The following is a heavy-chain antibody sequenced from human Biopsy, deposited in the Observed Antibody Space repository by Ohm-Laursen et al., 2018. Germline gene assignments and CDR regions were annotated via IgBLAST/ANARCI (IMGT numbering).Heavy chain of an antibody. Sequence: SLTLSCAASGFSFAHYAMHWVRQAPGKGLEWISLIWYDGTNEDYADSVKGRFTISRDNSKNTLYLQINTLTLEDTAFYYCARGLSSGWYGYFDVWGRGTLVTVSS. CDR3: ARGLSSGWYGYFDV. CDR2: IWYDGTNE. D-gene: IGHD6-19*01. J-gene: IGHJ2*01. V-gene: IGHV3-33*04. CDR1: GFSFAHYA.